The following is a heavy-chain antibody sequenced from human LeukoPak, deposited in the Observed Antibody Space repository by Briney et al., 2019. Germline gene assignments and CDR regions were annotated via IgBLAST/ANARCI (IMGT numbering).Heavy chain of an antibody. D-gene: IGHD1-26*01. CDR1: GGSISTYY. Sequence: SETLSLTCTVSGGSISTYYWSWIRQPPGKGLEWIGYIYYSGSTNHNPSLKSRVTISVDTSKNQFSLKLRTVTAADTAVYYCARGIYYYYFDYWGQGTLVTVSS. V-gene: IGHV4-59*01. CDR3: ARGIYYYYFDY. CDR2: IYYSGST. J-gene: IGHJ4*02.